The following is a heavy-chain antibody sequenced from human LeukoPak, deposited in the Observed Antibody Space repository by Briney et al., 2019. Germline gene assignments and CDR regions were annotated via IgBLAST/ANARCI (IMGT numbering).Heavy chain of an antibody. D-gene: IGHD3-3*01. V-gene: IGHV3-74*01. Sequence: PGGSLRLSCAASGFTFSSYWMSWVRQAPGKGLVWVSRIDIDGSSTTYADSVKGRFTISRDNAKNTLYLQMNSLRAEDTAVYYCARGFTIFGVVNDGFDIWGQGTKVTVSS. CDR3: ARGFTIFGVVNDGFDI. CDR1: GFTFSSYW. J-gene: IGHJ3*02. CDR2: IDIDGSST.